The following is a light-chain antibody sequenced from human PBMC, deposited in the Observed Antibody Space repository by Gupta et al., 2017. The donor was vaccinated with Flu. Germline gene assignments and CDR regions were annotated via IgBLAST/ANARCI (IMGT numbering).Light chain of an antibody. Sequence: DLQMTQSPSTLSASVGDRVTITCRASQSISRYLAWYQQKPGKAPKLLIYRASTLESGVPSRFSGSGSGTEFTLTISGLQPDDFATYYCQQYNYFSWTFGQGTKVEIK. CDR2: RAS. J-gene: IGKJ1*01. CDR1: QSISRY. V-gene: IGKV1-5*03. CDR3: QQYNYFSWT.